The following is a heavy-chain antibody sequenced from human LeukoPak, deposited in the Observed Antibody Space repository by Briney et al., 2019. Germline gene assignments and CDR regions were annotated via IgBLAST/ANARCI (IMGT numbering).Heavy chain of an antibody. J-gene: IGHJ4*02. V-gene: IGHV3-30*04. CDR1: GFTFSSYA. CDR2: ISYDGRNK. Sequence: GESLRLSCAASGFTFSSYAMHWVRQAPGKGLEWVAVISYDGRNKYYADSVKGRFTISRDNSKNTLYLQMNSLRAEDTAVYYCAKDHMGILTGYYSPHFDYWGQGTLVTVSS. D-gene: IGHD3-9*01. CDR3: AKDHMGILTGYYSPHFDY.